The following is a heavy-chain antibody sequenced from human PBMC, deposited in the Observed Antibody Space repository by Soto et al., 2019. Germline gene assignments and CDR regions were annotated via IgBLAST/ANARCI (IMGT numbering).Heavy chain of an antibody. J-gene: IGHJ6*02. CDR1: GYTFTSYG. CDR3: ARDTENYGNPFYYYYGMDV. Sequence: QVQLVQSGAEVKKPGASVKVSCKASGYTFTSYGISWVRQAPGQGLEWMGWISAYNGNTNYAQKLQGRVTMTTDTSTITAYMELRSLRSDDTTVYYCARDTENYGNPFYYYYGMDVWGQGTTVTVSS. V-gene: IGHV1-18*01. CDR2: ISAYNGNT. D-gene: IGHD1-7*01.